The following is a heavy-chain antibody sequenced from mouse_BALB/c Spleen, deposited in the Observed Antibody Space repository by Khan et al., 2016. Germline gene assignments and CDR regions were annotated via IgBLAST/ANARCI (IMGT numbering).Heavy chain of an antibody. CDR1: GYTFTDYS. CDR2: INTETGEP. Sequence: QIQLVQSGPELKKPGETVKISCKASGYTFTDYSMHWVKQAPGKGLKWMGWINTETGEPTYADDFKGRFAFSLETSASTAYLQINNLKNEDTATYFCARSAFYYGSLDYWGQGTTLTVSS. V-gene: IGHV9-2-1*01. D-gene: IGHD1-1*01. CDR3: ARSAFYYGSLDY. J-gene: IGHJ2*01.